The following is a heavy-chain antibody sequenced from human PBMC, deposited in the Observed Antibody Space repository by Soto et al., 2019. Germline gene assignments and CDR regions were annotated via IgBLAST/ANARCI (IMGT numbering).Heavy chain of an antibody. V-gene: IGHV4-34*01. J-gene: IGHJ4*02. CDR3: AAFHVLLWFGESPNRHLQY. CDR2: INHSGST. D-gene: IGHD3-10*01. CDR1: GGSFSGYY. Sequence: QVHLQQWGAGQLKPSETLSLTCAVYGGSFSGYYWSRIRQPPGKGLEWIGEINHSGSTNYSPSLKSRVAISVDTSKNQFSLKLSSVTAADTAVYYCAAFHVLLWFGESPNRHLQYWGQGTLVTISS.